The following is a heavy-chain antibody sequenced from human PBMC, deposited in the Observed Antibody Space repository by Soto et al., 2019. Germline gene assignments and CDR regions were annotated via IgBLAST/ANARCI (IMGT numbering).Heavy chain of an antibody. J-gene: IGHJ6*02. V-gene: IGHV1-3*01. CDR3: ARGNYYGSSSYYYGMDV. D-gene: IGHD3-10*01. CDR2: INAGNGNT. Sequence: GASVKVSCKASGYTFASYAMHWVRQAPGQRLEWMGWINAGNGNTKYSQKFQGRVTITADESTSTAYMELSSLRSEDTAVYYCARGNYYGSSSYYYGMDVWGQGTTVTVSS. CDR1: GYTFASYA.